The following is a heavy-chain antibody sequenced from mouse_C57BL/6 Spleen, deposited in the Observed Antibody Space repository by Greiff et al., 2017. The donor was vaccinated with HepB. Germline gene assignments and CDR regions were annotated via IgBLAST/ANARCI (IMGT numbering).Heavy chain of an antibody. CDR1: GYSITSGYD. Sequence: EVKLVESGPGMVKPSQSLSLTCTVTGYSITSGYDWHWIRHFPGNQLEWMGYISYSGSTNYNPSLKSRISITHDTSKNHFFLKLNSVTTEDTATYYCARESNGFDYWGQGTTLTVSS. V-gene: IGHV3-1*01. D-gene: IGHD2-5*01. CDR3: ARESNGFDY. J-gene: IGHJ2*01. CDR2: ISYSGST.